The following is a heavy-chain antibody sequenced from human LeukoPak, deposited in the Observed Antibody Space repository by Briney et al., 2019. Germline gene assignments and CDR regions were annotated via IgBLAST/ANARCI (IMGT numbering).Heavy chain of an antibody. CDR2: IYTSGST. D-gene: IGHD4-17*01. Sequence: SQTLSLTCTVSGGSISSGSYYWSWIRQPAGKGLEWIGRIYTSGSTNYNPSLKSRVTISVDTSKNQFSLKLSSVTAADTAVYYCARDRYGITVTGYNWFDPWGQGTLVTVSS. CDR3: ARDRYGITVTGYNWFDP. J-gene: IGHJ5*02. V-gene: IGHV4-61*02. CDR1: GGSISSGSYY.